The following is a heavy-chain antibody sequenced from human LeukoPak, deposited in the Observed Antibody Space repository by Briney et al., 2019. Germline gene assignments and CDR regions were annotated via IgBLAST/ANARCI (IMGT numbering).Heavy chain of an antibody. J-gene: IGHJ4*02. CDR3: AKVSSGYDSPFDY. V-gene: IGHV3-23*01. CDR2: ISGSGGST. D-gene: IGHD5-12*01. CDR1: GFTFSSYA. Sequence: GGSLRLSCAASGFTFSSYAMSWVRQAPGKGLEWVSAISGSGGSTYYADSVKGRFSISRDNSKNTLYLQMNSLRAEDTAVYYCAKVSSGYDSPFDYWGQGTLVTVSS.